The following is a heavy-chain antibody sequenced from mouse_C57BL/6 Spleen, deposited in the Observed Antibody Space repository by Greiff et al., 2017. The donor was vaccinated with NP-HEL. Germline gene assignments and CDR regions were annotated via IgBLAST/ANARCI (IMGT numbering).Heavy chain of an antibody. J-gene: IGHJ2*01. CDR1: GYTFTSYW. CDR3: ARWNSRPHYFDY. CDR2: IHPNSGST. V-gene: IGHV1-64*01. Sequence: QVQLKQPGAELVKPGASVKLSCKASGYTFTSYWMHWVKQRPGQGLEWIGMIHPNSGSTNYNEKFKSKATLTVDKSSSTAYMQLSSLTSEDSAVYYCARWNSRPHYFDYWGQGTTLTVSS.